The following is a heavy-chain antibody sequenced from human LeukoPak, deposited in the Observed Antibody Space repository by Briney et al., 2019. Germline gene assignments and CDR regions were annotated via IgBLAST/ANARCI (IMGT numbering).Heavy chain of an antibody. CDR1: GYTFTSYG. J-gene: IGHJ6*02. Sequence: GASVTVSCKASGYTFTSYGISWVRQAPGQGLEWMGWISAYNGNTNYAQKLQGRVTMTTDTSTSTAYMELRSLRSDDTAVYYCARDSGSPYYYYYYGMDVWGQGTTVTVSS. D-gene: IGHD3-10*01. CDR3: ARDSGSPYYYYYYGMDV. V-gene: IGHV1-18*01. CDR2: ISAYNGNT.